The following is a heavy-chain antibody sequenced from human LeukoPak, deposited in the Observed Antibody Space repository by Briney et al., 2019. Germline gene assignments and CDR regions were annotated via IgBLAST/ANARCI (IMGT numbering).Heavy chain of an antibody. Sequence: SETLSLTCTVSGGSISSYYWSWIRQPPGKGLEWSGYIYYSGSTNYNPSLKSRVTISVDTSKTQFSMKLSSVTAADTAVYYCARIEDVTREYNHAYYFDYWGPGNLVTVSS. CDR2: IYYSGST. D-gene: IGHD5-18*01. V-gene: IGHV4-59*08. CDR1: GGSISSYY. CDR3: ARIEDVTREYNHAYYFDY. J-gene: IGHJ4*02.